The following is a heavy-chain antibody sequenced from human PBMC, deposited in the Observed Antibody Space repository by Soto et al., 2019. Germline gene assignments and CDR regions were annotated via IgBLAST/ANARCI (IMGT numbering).Heavy chain of an antibody. CDR3: ARVGYCSSTPCWPIGYFAY. D-gene: IGHD2-2*01. J-gene: IGHJ4*02. Sequence: QVQLQESGPGLVKPSETLSLTCTVSGDSISSFYWTWIRQPPGKGLVWVGYIFSSGSTNHNPSLKSRVTISGDTSEDQFSLKLTSVTAAATDVYYCARVGYCSSTPCWPIGYFAYWGQGTLVTVSS. V-gene: IGHV4-59*01. CDR1: GDSISSFY. CDR2: IFSSGST.